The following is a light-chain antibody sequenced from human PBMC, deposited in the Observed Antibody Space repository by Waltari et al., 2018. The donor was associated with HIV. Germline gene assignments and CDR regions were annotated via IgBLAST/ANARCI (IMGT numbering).Light chain of an antibody. J-gene: IGLJ2*01. V-gene: IGLV1-44*01. CDR2: GNN. CDR1: SSNIGTTV. Sequence: QSVLTQPPSATGTPGQRITISCSGSSSNIGTTVVNWYQQLPGMAPKLLLSGNNQRPSGVPDRFSGSKSGTSASLAISGLHSEDEADYYCASWDDTLNGHVVFGGGTKVTVL. CDR3: ASWDDTLNGHVV.